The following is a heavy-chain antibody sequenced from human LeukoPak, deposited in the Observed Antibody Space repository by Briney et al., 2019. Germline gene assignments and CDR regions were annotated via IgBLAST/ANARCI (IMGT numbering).Heavy chain of an antibody. J-gene: IGHJ5*02. CDR1: GYSISSGDY. Sequence: SETLSLTCAVSGYSISSGDYWGWIRQPPGKGLEWIGSIYHSGSTYYNPSLKSRVTISVDTSKNQFSLKLSSVTAADTAVYYCARVLGGAWFDPWGQGTLVTVSS. CDR2: IYHSGST. D-gene: IGHD2-8*02. V-gene: IGHV4-38-2*01. CDR3: ARVLGGAWFDP.